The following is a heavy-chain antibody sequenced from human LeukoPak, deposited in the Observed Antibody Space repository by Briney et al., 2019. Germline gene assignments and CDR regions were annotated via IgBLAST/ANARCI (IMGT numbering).Heavy chain of an antibody. CDR3: ARAYGDYNLVD. CDR2: TYYRSKWYN. V-gene: IGHV6-1*01. Sequence: SXXSAXXXXIRQSPSRGLEWLGRTYYRSKWYNDYAVSVKSQITINPDTSKNQFSLQLNSVTPEDTAVYYCARAYGDYNLVDWGQGTLVTVSS. J-gene: IGHJ4*02. D-gene: IGHD4-17*01. CDR1: SXXSAX.